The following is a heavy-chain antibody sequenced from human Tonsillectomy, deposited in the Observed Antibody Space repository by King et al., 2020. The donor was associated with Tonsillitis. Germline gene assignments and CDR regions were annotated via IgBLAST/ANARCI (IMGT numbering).Heavy chain of an antibody. CDR1: GYSFTTYW. CDR3: AIIGDYYSSDY. Sequence: VQLVESGTEMKKPGESLKISCKGSGYSFTTYWIGWVRQMPGKGLEWMGIIYPGDSDTRYRPSFQGQVTISADKTISPAYLQWSSLNASDTSMYYCAIIGDYYSSDYWGQGTQVTVSP. J-gene: IGHJ4*02. D-gene: IGHD2-21*02. CDR2: IYPGDSDT. V-gene: IGHV5-51*01.